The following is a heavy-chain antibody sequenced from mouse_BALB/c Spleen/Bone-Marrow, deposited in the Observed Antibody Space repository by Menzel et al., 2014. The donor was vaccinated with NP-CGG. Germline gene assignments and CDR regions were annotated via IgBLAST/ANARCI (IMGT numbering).Heavy chain of an antibody. CDR3: ARNAYYAMDY. CDR2: INPDSSTI. V-gene: IGHV4-1*02. J-gene: IGHJ4*01. CDR1: GFDFSRYW. Sequence: DVKLLESGGGLVQPGGSLKLSCAASGFDFSRYWMSWVRQAPGKGLEWIGEINPDSSTINYTPSLKDKFIISRDNAKNTLYLQMSKVRSEDTALYYCARNAYYAMDYWGQGTSVTVSS.